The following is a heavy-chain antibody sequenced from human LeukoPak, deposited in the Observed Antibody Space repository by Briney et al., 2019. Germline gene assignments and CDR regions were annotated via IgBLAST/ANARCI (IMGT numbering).Heavy chain of an antibody. Sequence: SETLSLTCTVSGGSMNNYYWTWIRQPPGKGLEWIGYVYYSGSTNYNPSLKSRVTRSVDTSKNQFSLKLNSVTAEDTAVYYCARRHKVGAGDALDIWGQGTMVTVSS. J-gene: IGHJ3*02. V-gene: IGHV4-59*08. CDR1: GGSMNNYY. CDR2: VYYSGST. CDR3: ARRHKVGAGDALDI. D-gene: IGHD3-10*01.